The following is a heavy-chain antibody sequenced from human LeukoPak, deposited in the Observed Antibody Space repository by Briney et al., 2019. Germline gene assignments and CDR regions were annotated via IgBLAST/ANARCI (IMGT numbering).Heavy chain of an antibody. CDR1: GFTFSSYA. J-gene: IGHJ4*02. CDR3: ARWPSDY. V-gene: IGHV3-30-3*01. Sequence: PGGSLRLSCAASGFTFSSYAIHWVRQAPGKGLEWVAVISYDGSNKYYADSVKGRFTISRDNSKNTLYLQMNSLRAEDTAVYYCARWPSDYWGQGTLVTVSS. CDR2: ISYDGSNK.